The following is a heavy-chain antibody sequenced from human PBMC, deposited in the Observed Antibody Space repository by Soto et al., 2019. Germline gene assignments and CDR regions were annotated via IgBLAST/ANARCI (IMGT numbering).Heavy chain of an antibody. Sequence: GGSLRLSCAASGFTFSTFALHWVRQAPGEGLEWVALISHDGRIEKYADSVKGRFTISRDNSKNTLYMQMDSLRLEDTGVCYCARARYQLRFLEWLPSPPYYYDSSGYMLGYWGQGTLVTVSS. CDR2: ISHDGRIE. J-gene: IGHJ4*02. CDR3: ARARYQLRFLEWLPSPPYYYDSSGYMLGY. V-gene: IGHV3-30-3*01. CDR1: GFTFSTFA. D-gene: IGHD3-22*01.